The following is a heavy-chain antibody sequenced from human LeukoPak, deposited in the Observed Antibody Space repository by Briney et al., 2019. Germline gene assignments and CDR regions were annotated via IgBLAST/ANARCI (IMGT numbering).Heavy chain of an antibody. CDR3: AREAPGSDSALDI. Sequence: GGSLRLSCAASGFTFSSYSMNWVRQAPGKGLEWVSSISSSSSYIYYADSVKGRFTISRDNSKNTVYLQLNSLRAEDTAVYYCAREAPGSDSALDIWGQGTMVTVSS. CDR2: ISSSSSYI. CDR1: GFTFSSYS. D-gene: IGHD3-10*01. J-gene: IGHJ3*02. V-gene: IGHV3-21*04.